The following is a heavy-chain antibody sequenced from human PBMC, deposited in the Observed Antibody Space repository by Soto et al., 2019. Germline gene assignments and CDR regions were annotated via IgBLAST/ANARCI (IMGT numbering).Heavy chain of an antibody. CDR2: IYYSGST. Sequence: SETLSLTCTVSGGSISSYYWSWIRQPPGKGLEWIGYIYYSGSTNYNPSLKSRVTISVDTSKNQFSLKLSSVTAADTAVYYCARERSGAHDAFDIWGQGTMVTVSS. V-gene: IGHV4-59*01. CDR3: ARERSGAHDAFDI. J-gene: IGHJ3*02. CDR1: GGSISSYY. D-gene: IGHD1-26*01.